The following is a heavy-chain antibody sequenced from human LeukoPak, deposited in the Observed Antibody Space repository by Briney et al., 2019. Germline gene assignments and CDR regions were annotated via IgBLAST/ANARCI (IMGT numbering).Heavy chain of an antibody. J-gene: IGHJ6*03. V-gene: IGHV4-4*07. D-gene: IGHD3-22*01. CDR3: AREAASSGYLHYYYYMDV. CDR1: GGSISSYY. CDR2: IYTSGNT. Sequence: SETLSLTCTVSGGSISSYYWSWIRQPAGKGLEWIGRIYTSGNTNYNPSLKSRVTMSVDTSKNQFSLKLSSVTAADTAVYYCAREAASSGYLHYYYYMDVWGKGTTVTVSS.